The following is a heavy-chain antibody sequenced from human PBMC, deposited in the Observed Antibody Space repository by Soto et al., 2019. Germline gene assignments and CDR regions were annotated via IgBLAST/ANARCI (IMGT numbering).Heavy chain of an antibody. J-gene: IGHJ6*02. CDR3: ARRRYCGYDCYHKHYYGMDV. Sequence: QVQLVQSGAELKKTGSSVTVSCRASGDTFSSYAVNWVRQAPGRGLEWMGRIITVLGTTDYAQNFKGRVTITGEKYTKTVYMELSSLRSDDTAVYYCARRRYCGYDCYHKHYYGMDVWGQGTTVTVAS. CDR1: GDTFSSYA. V-gene: IGHV1-69*08. CDR2: IITVLGTT. D-gene: IGHD2-21*01.